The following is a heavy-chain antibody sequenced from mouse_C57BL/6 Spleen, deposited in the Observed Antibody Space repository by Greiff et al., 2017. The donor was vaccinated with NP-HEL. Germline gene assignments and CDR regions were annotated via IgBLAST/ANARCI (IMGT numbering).Heavy chain of an antibody. V-gene: IGHV1-15*01. J-gene: IGHJ2*01. CDR2: IDPETGGT. CDR3: TRDYYGSSSDYFDY. CDR1: GYTFTDYE. D-gene: IGHD1-1*01. Sequence: QVQLQQSGAELVRPGASVTLSCKASGYTFTDYEMHWVKQTPVHGLEWIGAIDPETGGTAYNQKFKGKAILTADKSSSTAYMELRSLTSEDSAVYYCTRDYYGSSSDYFDYWGQGTTLTVSS.